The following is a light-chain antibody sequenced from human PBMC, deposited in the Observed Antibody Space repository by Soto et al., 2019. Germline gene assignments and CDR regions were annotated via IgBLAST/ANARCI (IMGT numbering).Light chain of an antibody. CDR1: QSVRSS. J-gene: IGKJ1*01. V-gene: IGKV3-11*01. Sequence: EIVLTQTPATLSLSPGARATLSCRASQSVRSSLAWYQQQPGQAPRLLIYDASNRATGIPARFSGSGSGTDFTLTISSLEPKDFAVYYCQQRSNWPGTFGQGTNVDIK. CDR3: QQRSNWPGT. CDR2: DAS.